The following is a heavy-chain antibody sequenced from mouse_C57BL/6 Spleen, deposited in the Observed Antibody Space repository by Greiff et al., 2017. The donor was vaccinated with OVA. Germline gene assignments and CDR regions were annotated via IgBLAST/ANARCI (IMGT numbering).Heavy chain of an antibody. V-gene: IGHV1-54*01. CDR1: GYAFTNYL. J-gene: IGHJ1*03. CDR3: ARWEIYYDYDEDWYFDV. Sequence: QVQLQQSGAELVRPGTSVKVSCKASGYAFTNYLIEWVKQRPGQGLEWIGVINPGSGGTNYNEKFKGKATLTADKSSSTAYMQLSSLTSEDSAVYFCARWEIYYDYDEDWYFDVWGTGTTVTVSS. CDR2: INPGSGGT. D-gene: IGHD2-4*01.